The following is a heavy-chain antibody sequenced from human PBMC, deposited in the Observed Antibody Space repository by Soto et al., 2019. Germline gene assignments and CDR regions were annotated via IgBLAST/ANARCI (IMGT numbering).Heavy chain of an antibody. J-gene: IGHJ4*02. CDR2: IDWDDDK. CDR1: GFSLSTSGMC. Sequence: SGPTGEPTQTLTLTCTFSGFSLSTSGMCVSWIRQPPGKALEWLALIDWDDDKYYSTSLKTRLTISKDTSKNQVVLTMTNMDPVDTATYYCARSGIAVAAYFDYWGQGTLVTVSS. CDR3: ARSGIAVAAYFDY. V-gene: IGHV2-70*01. D-gene: IGHD6-19*01.